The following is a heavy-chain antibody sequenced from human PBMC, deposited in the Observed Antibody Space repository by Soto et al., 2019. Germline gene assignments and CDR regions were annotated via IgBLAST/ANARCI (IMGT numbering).Heavy chain of an antibody. V-gene: IGHV1-18*01. J-gene: IGHJ4*02. CDR3: ARDAAVGLFDC. CDR1: GYTFTSYG. Sequence: QVQLVQSGAEVKKPGASVKVFCKASGYTFTSYGISWVLQAPGQGLEWMGWISAYNGNTHYAQKLQGRAPMTTDTSMSTSYMERRSMRPDDAAVYYCARDAAVGLFDCWGQGTRVTVYS. D-gene: IGHD1-26*01. CDR2: ISAYNGNT.